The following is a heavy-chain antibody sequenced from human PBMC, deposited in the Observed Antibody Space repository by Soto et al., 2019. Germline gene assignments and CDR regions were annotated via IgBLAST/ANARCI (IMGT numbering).Heavy chain of an antibody. D-gene: IGHD4-17*01. CDR1: GGTFSSYT. J-gene: IGHJ6*03. Sequence: ASVKVSCKASGGTFSSYTISWVRQAPGQGLEWMGRIIPILGIANYAQKFQGRVTITADKSTSTAYMELSSLRSEDTAVYYCARDVDGDSRAYYYMDVWGKGTTVTVSS. CDR2: IIPILGIA. CDR3: ARDVDGDSRAYYYMDV. V-gene: IGHV1-69*04.